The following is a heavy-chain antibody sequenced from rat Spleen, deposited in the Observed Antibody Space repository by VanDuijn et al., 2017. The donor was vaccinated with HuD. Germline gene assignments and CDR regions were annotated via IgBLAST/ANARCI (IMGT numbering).Heavy chain of an antibody. J-gene: IGHJ3*01. V-gene: IGHV5-25*01. CDR3: TRHDYSGVITNWFAY. D-gene: IGHD4-4*01. Sequence: EVQLVESDGGLVQPGRSLKLSCAASGFTFSNYHMAWVRQTPTRGLEWVASISSGGGDTYYRDSVKGRFTISRDLAKSTLFLQMDSLRSEDTATYYCTRHDYSGVITNWFAYWGQGTLVTVSS. CDR1: GFTFSNYH. CDR2: ISSGGGDT.